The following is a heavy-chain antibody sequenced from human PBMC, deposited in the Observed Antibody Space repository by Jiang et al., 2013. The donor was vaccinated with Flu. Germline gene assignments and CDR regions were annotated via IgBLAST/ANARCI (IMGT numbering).Heavy chain of an antibody. Sequence: SGAEVKKPGASVKVSCKASGYTFTGYYMHWVRQAPGQGLEWMGLINPSGVYTSYAQKFQGRLTVTRDTSTSTVYMELSSLRSDDTAVYYCARDRVEGAGGMVEFDHWGQGTLVNVSS. CDR2: INPSGVYT. J-gene: IGHJ4*02. CDR3: ARDRVEGAGGMVEFDH. D-gene: IGHD1-26*01. CDR1: GYTFTGYY. V-gene: IGHV1-46*03.